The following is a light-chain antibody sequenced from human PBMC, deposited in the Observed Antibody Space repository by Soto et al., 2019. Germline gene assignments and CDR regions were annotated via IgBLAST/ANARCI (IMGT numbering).Light chain of an antibody. J-gene: IGLJ1*01. Sequence: QSALTQPASVSGSPGQSITISCTGTSADVGGYDFVSWYQQHPGKPPQLIIYEVSYRPSGVSSRFSASKSGNKASLTISGLHVEDEATSFCGSYSSGTTLEVFGSGTKVTV. CDR1: SADVGGYDF. V-gene: IGLV2-14*01. CDR2: EVS. CDR3: GSYSSGTTLEV.